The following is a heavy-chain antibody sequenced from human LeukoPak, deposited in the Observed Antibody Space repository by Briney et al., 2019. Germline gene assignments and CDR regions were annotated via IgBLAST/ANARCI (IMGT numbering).Heavy chain of an antibody. Sequence: SETLPLTCAVYGGSFSGYYWSWIRQPPGKGLEWIGEINHGGSTNYNPSLKSRVTISVDTSKNQFSLKLSSVTAADTAVYYCARSGYSSGWYFGAFDIWGQGTMVTVSS. J-gene: IGHJ3*02. CDR3: ARSGYSSGWYFGAFDI. CDR1: GGSFSGYY. CDR2: INHGGST. V-gene: IGHV4-34*01. D-gene: IGHD6-19*01.